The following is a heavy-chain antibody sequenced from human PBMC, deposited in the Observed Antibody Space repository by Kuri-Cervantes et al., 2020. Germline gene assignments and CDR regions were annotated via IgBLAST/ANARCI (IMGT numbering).Heavy chain of an antibody. D-gene: IGHD1-26*01. V-gene: IGHV3-9*01. CDR1: GFTVSSNY. CDR2: ISWNSGSI. Sequence: GGSLRLSCAASGFTVSSNYMSWVRQAPGKGLEWVSGISWNSGSIGYADSVKGRFTISRDNAKNSLYLQMNSLRAEDTALYYCAKDVDHRMGPYYFDYWGQGTRVTVSS. J-gene: IGHJ4*02. CDR3: AKDVDHRMGPYYFDY.